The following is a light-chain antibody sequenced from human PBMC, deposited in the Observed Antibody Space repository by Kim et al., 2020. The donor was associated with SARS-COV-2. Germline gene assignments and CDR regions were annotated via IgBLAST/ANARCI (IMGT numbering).Light chain of an antibody. CDR3: NSRDSSGNHV. V-gene: IGLV3-19*01. J-gene: IGLJ1*01. CDR2: GKN. Sequence: VALVQTVRITCQGDSLRNYYASWYQQKPGQAPVLVIYGKNNRPSGIPDRFSGSNSGNTASLTITGAQAEDEADYYCNSRDSSGNHVFGTGTKVTVL. CDR1: SLRNYY.